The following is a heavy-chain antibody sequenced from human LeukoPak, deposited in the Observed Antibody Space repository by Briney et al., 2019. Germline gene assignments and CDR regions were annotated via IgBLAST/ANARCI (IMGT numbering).Heavy chain of an antibody. V-gene: IGHV4-61*01. Sequence: SETLSLTCTVSGGSVSSDFYYWSWIRRPPGKGLEWIGYIYYSGSTKFNPSLKSRVTISLDTSKKQLSLKLSSVTAADTAVYYCARDSGLTRFDYWGQGTLVTVSS. D-gene: IGHD4/OR15-4a*01. CDR1: GGSVSSDFYY. CDR2: IYYSGST. J-gene: IGHJ4*02. CDR3: ARDSGLTRFDY.